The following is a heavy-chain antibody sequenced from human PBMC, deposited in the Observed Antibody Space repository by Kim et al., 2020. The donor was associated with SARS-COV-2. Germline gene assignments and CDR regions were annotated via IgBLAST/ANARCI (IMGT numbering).Heavy chain of an antibody. Sequence: FQGRVTITADESTSTAYMELSSLRSEDTAVYYCARAQIAAAGYYYYGMDVWGQGTTVTVSS. D-gene: IGHD6-13*01. V-gene: IGHV1-69*01. J-gene: IGHJ6*02. CDR3: ARAQIAAAGYYYYGMDV.